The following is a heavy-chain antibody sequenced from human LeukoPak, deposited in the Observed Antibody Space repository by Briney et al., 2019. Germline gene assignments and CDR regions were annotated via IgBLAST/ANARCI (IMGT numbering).Heavy chain of an antibody. Sequence: GGSLRLSCSASGFPFSSYAMHWVRQAPGKGLEYVSAISDSGGSTYYADSVKGRFTISRDSSKNTLYLQMSSLRAEDTAVYFCVRGYSFGPYGMDVWGQGTTVTVSS. CDR1: GFPFSSYA. V-gene: IGHV3-64D*09. CDR3: VRGYSFGPYGMDV. J-gene: IGHJ6*02. D-gene: IGHD2-15*01. CDR2: ISDSGGST.